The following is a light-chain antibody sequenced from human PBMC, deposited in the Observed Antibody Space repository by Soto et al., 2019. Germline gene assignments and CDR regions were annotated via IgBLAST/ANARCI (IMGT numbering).Light chain of an antibody. CDR2: KAS. CDR3: QHSASYPYT. V-gene: IGKV1-5*03. Sequence: DIHMDQSPSTLSASVGDRVTITCRASQDVSHWLAWYQQKPGQAPKLVIYKASSLESGVPSRFSGRGSGTEFTRTVRDLQPDDVATYCCQHSASYPYTFGHGT. J-gene: IGKJ2*01. CDR1: QDVSHW.